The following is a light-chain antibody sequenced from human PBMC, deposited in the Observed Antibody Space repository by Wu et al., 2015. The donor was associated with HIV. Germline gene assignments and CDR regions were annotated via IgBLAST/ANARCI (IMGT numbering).Light chain of an antibody. V-gene: IGKV3-15*01. CDR3: QQYNNWPPAT. CDR1: QSVISN. CDR2: GAS. J-gene: IGKJ4*01. Sequence: IVLTQSPGTLSLSPGERATLSCRASQSVISNYLAWYQQKPGQAPRLLIYGASTRATGIPARFSGSGSGTEFTLTISSMQSEDFAVYYCQQYNNWPPATFGGGTKVEIK.